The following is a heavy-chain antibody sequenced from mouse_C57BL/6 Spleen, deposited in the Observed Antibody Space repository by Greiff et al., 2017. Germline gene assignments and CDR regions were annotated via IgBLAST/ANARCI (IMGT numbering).Heavy chain of an antibody. CDR3: ARPGYYGSSYGAMDD. CDR1: GFTFSDYG. Sequence: EVQRVESGGGLVKPGGSLKLSCAASGFTFSDYGMHWVRQAPEKGLEWVAYISSGSSTIYYADTVKGRVTISRDKAKNTLFLQMTSLRSEDTAMYYCARPGYYGSSYGAMDDWGQGTSVTVSS. D-gene: IGHD1-1*01. CDR2: ISSGSSTI. V-gene: IGHV5-17*01. J-gene: IGHJ4*01.